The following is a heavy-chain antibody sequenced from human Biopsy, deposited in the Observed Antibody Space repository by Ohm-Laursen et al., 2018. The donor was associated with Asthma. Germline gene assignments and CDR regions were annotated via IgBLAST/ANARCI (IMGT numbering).Heavy chain of an antibody. V-gene: IGHV4-34*01. D-gene: IGHD1-20*01. Sequence: SQTLSLTCTVYGGYLTGHYWNWIRQPPGKGLEWIGEIDQSGYTNYNPSLKSRVTISAETSKNQFHLNLSPVTAADTAVYFCARAAITGIRGWFDPWGQGTQVTVSS. CDR1: GGYLTGHY. CDR2: IDQSGYT. CDR3: ARAAITGIRGWFDP. J-gene: IGHJ5*02.